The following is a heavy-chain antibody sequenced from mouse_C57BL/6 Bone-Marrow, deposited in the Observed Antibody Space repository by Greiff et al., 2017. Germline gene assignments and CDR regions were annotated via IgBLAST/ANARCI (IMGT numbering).Heavy chain of an antibody. Sequence: QVHVKQSGAELARPGASVKMSCKASGYTFTSYTMHWVKQRPGQGLEWIGYINPSSGYTKYNQKFKDKATLTADKSSSTAYMQLSSLTSEDSAVYYCARTYSSYYFDYWGQGTTLTVSS. CDR1: GYTFTSYT. V-gene: IGHV1-4*01. CDR2: INPSSGYT. D-gene: IGHD1-1*01. CDR3: ARTYSSYYFDY. J-gene: IGHJ2*01.